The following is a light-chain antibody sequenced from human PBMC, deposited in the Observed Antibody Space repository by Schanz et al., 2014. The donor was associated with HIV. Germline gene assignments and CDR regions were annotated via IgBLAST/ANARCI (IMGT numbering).Light chain of an antibody. V-gene: IGLV1-40*01. CDR3: AAWDDSLSGHNYV. J-gene: IGLJ1*01. CDR2: DNT. CDR1: SSNIGADFD. Sequence: QSVLAQPPSVSGAPGQRVTISCTGSSSNIGADFDVHWYQLLPGTAPKLLIFDNTNRPSGVPARFSGSKSASSASLAISGLQAEDEADYYCAAWDDSLSGHNYVFGTGTKLTVL.